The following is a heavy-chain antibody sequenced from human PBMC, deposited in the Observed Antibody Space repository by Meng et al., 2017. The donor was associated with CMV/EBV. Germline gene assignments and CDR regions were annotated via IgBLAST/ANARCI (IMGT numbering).Heavy chain of an antibody. D-gene: IGHD3-10*01. V-gene: IGHV3-30-3*02. Sequence: GGSLRLSCAASGFTFSSYAMHWVRQAPGKGLEWVAVISYDGSNKYYADSVKGRFTISRDNSKNTLYLQMNSLRAEDTAVYYCAKPSWFGELFVHYFDYWGQGTLVTVSS. CDR1: GFTFSSYA. J-gene: IGHJ4*02. CDR2: ISYDGSNK. CDR3: AKPSWFGELFVHYFDY.